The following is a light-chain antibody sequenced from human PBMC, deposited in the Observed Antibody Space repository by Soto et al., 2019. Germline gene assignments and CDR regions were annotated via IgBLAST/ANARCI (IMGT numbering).Light chain of an antibody. CDR3: QQSYRAVT. CDR2: AAS. V-gene: IGKV1-39*01. CDR1: QSVSSY. Sequence: DIQMTQSPSSLSASVGDRISITCRASQSVSSYLNWYQQKPGKAPRLLIYAASHLQTGVPSRFRGTGSATHCTLTISSLQPEDFATYYCQQSYRAVTFGQGTRLEIK. J-gene: IGKJ5*01.